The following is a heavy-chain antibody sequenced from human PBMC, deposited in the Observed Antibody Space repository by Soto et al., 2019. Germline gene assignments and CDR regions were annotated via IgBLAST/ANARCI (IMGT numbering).Heavy chain of an antibody. J-gene: IGHJ4*02. Sequence: QVQLQESGPGLLKPSETLSLTCSVSGGSVSDKTYYWSWIRQPPGKGLEWIGYVYYSGTTNYNPSLKSRVSISVDTSQNQFSLRLNSVTAADTALYYCARTTAVPDTLRSRYYFDYWGQGTLVTVSS. CDR3: ARTTAVPDTLRSRYYFDY. CDR1: GGSVSDKTYY. D-gene: IGHD6-19*01. V-gene: IGHV4-61*01. CDR2: VYYSGTT.